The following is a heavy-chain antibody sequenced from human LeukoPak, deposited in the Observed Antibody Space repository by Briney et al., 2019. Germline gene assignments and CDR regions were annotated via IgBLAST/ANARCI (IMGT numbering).Heavy chain of an antibody. CDR1: GFTFRTSE. CDR2: ISSSGTTI. Sequence: GGSLTLSCAASGFTFRTSEMNWVRQAPGKGLEWVSYISSSGTTIYYADSLKGRFTNSRDNTKNSLYLQMNSLRAEDTAVYYCATKISGSYYEYIDYWGQGTLVTVSS. V-gene: IGHV3-48*03. J-gene: IGHJ4*02. D-gene: IGHD1-26*01. CDR3: ATKISGSYYEYIDY.